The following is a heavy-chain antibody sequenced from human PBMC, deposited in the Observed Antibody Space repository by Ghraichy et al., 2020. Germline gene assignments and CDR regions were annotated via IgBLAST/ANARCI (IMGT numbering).Heavy chain of an antibody. V-gene: IGHV3-73*01. CDR2: IRSKANSYAT. D-gene: IGHD5-18*01. J-gene: IGHJ5*02. Sequence: GGSLRLSCAASGFTFSGSAMHWVRQASGKGLEWVGRIRSKANSYATAYAASVKGRFTISRDDSKNTAYLQMNSLKTEDTAVHYCTSSVDTAMAWGQGTLVTVSS. CDR3: TSSVDTAMA. CDR1: GFTFSGSA.